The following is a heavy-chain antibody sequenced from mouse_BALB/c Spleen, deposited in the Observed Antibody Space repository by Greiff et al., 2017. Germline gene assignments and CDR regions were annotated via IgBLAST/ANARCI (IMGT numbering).Heavy chain of an antibody. V-gene: IGHV2-9*02. D-gene: IGHD2-14*01. CDR3: ARDRYDGYAMDY. CDR1: GFSLTIYG. J-gene: IGHJ4*01. Sequence: QVQLQQSGPGLVAPSQSLSITCTVSGFSLTIYGVHWVRQPPGKGLEWLGVIWAGGSTNYNSALMSRLSISKDNSKSQVFLKMNSLQTDDTAMYYCARDRYDGYAMDYWGQGTSVTVSS. CDR2: IWAGGST.